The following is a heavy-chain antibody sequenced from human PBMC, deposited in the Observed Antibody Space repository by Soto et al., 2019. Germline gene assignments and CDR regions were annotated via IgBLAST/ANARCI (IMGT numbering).Heavy chain of an antibody. J-gene: IGHJ4*02. CDR2: IYYSGST. D-gene: IGHD4-17*01. CDR3: ARANGYGDYVGTYFDH. CDR1: GGSISSGDYY. Sequence: SETLSLTCTVSGGSISSGDYYWSWIRQPPGKGLEWIGYIYYSGSTYYNPSLKSRVTISVDTSKNRFSLKLSSVTAADTAVYYCARANGYGDYVGTYFDHWGQGTLVTVSS. V-gene: IGHV4-30-4*01.